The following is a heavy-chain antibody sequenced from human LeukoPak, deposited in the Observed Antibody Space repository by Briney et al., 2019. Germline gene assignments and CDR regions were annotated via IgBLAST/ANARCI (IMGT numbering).Heavy chain of an antibody. CDR3: LTRSLVAVTGNYYMDV. CDR1: GFTFNNHA. V-gene: IGHV3-23*01. Sequence: GGSLRLSCAASGFTFNNHAMSWVRQAPGKGLEWVSAISASGGNTYYADSVKGRFTISRDYSKNTLYLQMNSLRAEDTAVYYCLTRSLVAVTGNYYMDVWGKGTTVTVSS. D-gene: IGHD6-19*01. CDR2: ISASGGNT. J-gene: IGHJ6*03.